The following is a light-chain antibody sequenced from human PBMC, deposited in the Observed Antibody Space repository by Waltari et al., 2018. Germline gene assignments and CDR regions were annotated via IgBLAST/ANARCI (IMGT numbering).Light chain of an antibody. CDR3: ATWDDRLTGVV. CDR1: NSNIGSKV. CDR2: SNT. Sequence: QSALTQPPSASGTPGQTVTIFCSGGNSNIGSKVVNWYQQVPGTAPKLLISSNTYRPSGVPDRFSGSKSGTSASLAISGLQSDDEGDYYCATWDDRLTGVVFGGGTQVTVL. J-gene: IGLJ2*01. V-gene: IGLV1-44*01.